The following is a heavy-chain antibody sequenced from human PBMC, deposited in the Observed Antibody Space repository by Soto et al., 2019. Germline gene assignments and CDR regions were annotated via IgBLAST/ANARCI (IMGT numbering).Heavy chain of an antibody. Sequence: QLQLQESGSGLVKPSQTLSLTCAVSGGSISSGGYSWSWIRQPPGKGLEWIGYIYHSGSTYYNPSLKXXVXIXLDRSKNQFSLNLSSVTAADTAVYYCASALDGLGMDWGQGTLVTVSS. CDR2: IYHSGST. J-gene: IGHJ4*02. V-gene: IGHV4-30-2*01. D-gene: IGHD7-27*01. CDR1: GGSISSGGYS. CDR3: ASALDGLGMD.